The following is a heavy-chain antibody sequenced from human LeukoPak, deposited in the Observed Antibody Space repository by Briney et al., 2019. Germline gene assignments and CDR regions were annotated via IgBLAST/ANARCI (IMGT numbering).Heavy chain of an antibody. CDR1: GYIFTKYV. J-gene: IGHJ4*02. CDR2: IKAGNGDT. CDR3: ARDDCGDTCYPGGY. V-gene: IGHV1-3*01. Sequence: ASVKVSCKASGYIFTKYVVHWVRQAPGQRPEWMGWIKAGNGDTKYSQNFQNRLTITRDTSASTVYMELSSLTSEDTALYYCARDDCGDTCYPGGYWGQGTLVTVSS. D-gene: IGHD2-21*01.